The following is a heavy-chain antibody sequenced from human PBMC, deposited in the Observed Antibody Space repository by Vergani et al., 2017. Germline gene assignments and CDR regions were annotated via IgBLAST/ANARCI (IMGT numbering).Heavy chain of an antibody. Sequence: QVQLVQSGAEVKKPGASVKVSCKASGYTFTGYYMHWVRQAPGQGLEWMGWINPNSGGTTYAQKFQGRVTMTRDTSISTAYMELSRLRSDDTAVYYCARDPYCSGGSCNDYWGQGTLVTVSS. J-gene: IGHJ4*02. CDR1: GYTFTGYY. CDR3: ARDPYCSGGSCNDY. V-gene: IGHV1-2*02. CDR2: INPNSGGT. D-gene: IGHD2-15*01.